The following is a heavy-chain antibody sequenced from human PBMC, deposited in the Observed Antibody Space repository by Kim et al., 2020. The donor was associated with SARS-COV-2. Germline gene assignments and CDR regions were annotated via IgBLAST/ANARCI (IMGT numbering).Heavy chain of an antibody. Sequence: IKYADSVKGRFTHSRDNAKNSLYLQRNSLRAEDTAVYYCARESDVAGNDYWGQGTLVTVSS. V-gene: IGHV3-48*03. CDR3: ARESDVAGNDY. J-gene: IGHJ4*02. CDR2: I. D-gene: IGHD6-19*01.